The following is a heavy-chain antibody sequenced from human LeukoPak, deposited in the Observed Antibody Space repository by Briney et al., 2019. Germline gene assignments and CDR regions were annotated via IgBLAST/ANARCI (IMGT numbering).Heavy chain of an antibody. CDR3: ARDPGGYCSSTSSPLYY. D-gene: IGHD2-2*01. Sequence: SVKVSCKASGGTFSGYAISWVRQAPGQGLEWMGVIIPIFGTANYAQKFQGRVTITADESTSTAYMELSSLRSEDTAVYYCARDPGGYCSSTSSPLYYWGQGTLVTVSS. CDR2: IIPIFGTA. CDR1: GGTFSGYA. V-gene: IGHV1-69*13. J-gene: IGHJ4*02.